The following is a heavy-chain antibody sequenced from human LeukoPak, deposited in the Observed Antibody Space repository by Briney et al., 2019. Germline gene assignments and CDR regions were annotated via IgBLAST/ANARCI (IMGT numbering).Heavy chain of an antibody. CDR3: ARLDSSGYQFSYYFDY. V-gene: IGHV4-31*03. Sequence: SETLSLTCTVSGGSISSGGYYWSWIRPHPGKGLEWIGYIYYSGSTYYNPSLKSRVTISVDTSKNQFSLKLSSVTAADTAVYYCARLDSSGYQFSYYFDYWGQGTLVTVSS. J-gene: IGHJ4*02. D-gene: IGHD3-22*01. CDR1: GGSISSGGYY. CDR2: IYYSGST.